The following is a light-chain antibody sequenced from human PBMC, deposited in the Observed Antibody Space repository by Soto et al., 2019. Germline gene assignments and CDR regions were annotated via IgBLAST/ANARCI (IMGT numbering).Light chain of an antibody. Sequence: DIQLTQSPSTLSASVGDRVTITCRASQSIGTGVAWYQQKPDKAPKFLIYDASSLESGVPSRFSGRGSGTDFTLTISSLQPDDLAAYHCQQYNSYPLTFGGGTKVEIK. CDR1: QSIGTG. CDR2: DAS. J-gene: IGKJ4*01. V-gene: IGKV1-5*01. CDR3: QQYNSYPLT.